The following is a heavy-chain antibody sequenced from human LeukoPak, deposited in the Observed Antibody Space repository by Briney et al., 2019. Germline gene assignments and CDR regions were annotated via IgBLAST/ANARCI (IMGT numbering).Heavy chain of an antibody. J-gene: IGHJ4*02. CDR2: INTDGSRT. D-gene: IGHD4-11*01. CDR1: GFTFSNFW. V-gene: IGHV3-74*01. Sequence: GGSLRLSCAASGFTFSNFWMHWVRQVPGKGLVWVSRINTDGSRTNYADSVKGRFTVSRDNAKNTLYLQMISLRAEDTAVYYCAKEENTVTTVFDYWGQGTLVTVSS. CDR3: AKEENTVTTVFDY.